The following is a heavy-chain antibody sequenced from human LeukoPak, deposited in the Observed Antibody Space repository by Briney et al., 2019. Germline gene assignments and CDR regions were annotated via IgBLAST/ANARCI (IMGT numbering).Heavy chain of an antibody. CDR2: INRNGGST. V-gene: IGHV1-46*01. CDR3: AGGSGWYGY. J-gene: IGHJ4*02. Sequence: ASVKVSCKASGYTFTNYYMHWVRQAPGQGLEWMGIINRNGGSTNYAQKFQGRVTMTRDTSTSTAYMELRSLRSDDTAVYYCAGGSGWYGYWGQGTLVTVSS. D-gene: IGHD6-19*01. CDR1: GYTFTNYY.